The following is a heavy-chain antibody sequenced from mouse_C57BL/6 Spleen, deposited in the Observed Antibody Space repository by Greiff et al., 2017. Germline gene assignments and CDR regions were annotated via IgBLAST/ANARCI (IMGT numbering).Heavy chain of an antibody. V-gene: IGHV1-42*01. J-gene: IGHJ1*03. CDR3: ARWDGSSYWYFGV. CDR1: GYSFTGYY. D-gene: IGHD1-1*01. CDR2: INPSTGGT. Sequence: VQLQQSGPELVKPGASVKISCKASGYSFTGYYMNWVKQSPEKSLEWIGEINPSTGGTTYNQKFKAKATLTVDKSSSTAYMQLKSLTSEDSAVYYCARWDGSSYWYFGVWGTGTTVTVAS.